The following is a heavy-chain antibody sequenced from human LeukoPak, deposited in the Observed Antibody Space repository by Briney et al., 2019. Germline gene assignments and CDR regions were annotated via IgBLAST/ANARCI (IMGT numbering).Heavy chain of an antibody. D-gene: IGHD3-10*02. CDR3: ARSILFMSADAFDI. CDR2: ISYDGSNK. V-gene: IGHV3-30-3*01. Sequence: GGSLRLSCAASRFTFSYYTMHWVRQAPGKGLEWVAFISYDGSNKDYADSVKGRFTISRDNSKKTLYLQMNTPRAEDTAVYYCARSILFMSADAFDIWGQGTMVTVSS. CDR1: RFTFSYYT. J-gene: IGHJ3*02.